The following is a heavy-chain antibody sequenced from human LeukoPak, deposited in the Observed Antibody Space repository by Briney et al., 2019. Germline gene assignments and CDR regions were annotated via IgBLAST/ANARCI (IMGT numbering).Heavy chain of an antibody. D-gene: IGHD4-17*01. CDR1: GYTFTSYY. V-gene: IGHV1-2*02. Sequence: ASVKVSCKASGYTFTSYYMHWVRQAPGQGLEWMGWINPNSGGTNYAQKFQGRVTMTRDTSISTAYMELSSLRADDTAVYYCARDTSTMVTLPGLDYWGQGTLVSVSS. J-gene: IGHJ4*02. CDR2: INPNSGGT. CDR3: ARDTSTMVTLPGLDY.